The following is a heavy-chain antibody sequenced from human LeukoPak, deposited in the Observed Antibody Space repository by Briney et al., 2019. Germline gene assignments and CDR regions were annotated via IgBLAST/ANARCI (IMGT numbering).Heavy chain of an antibody. CDR3: ARGGPDGGNFDY. V-gene: IGHV4-30-2*01. CDR2: IYHSGST. CDR1: GGSISSGGYS. J-gene: IGHJ4*02. Sequence: SETLSLTCAVSGGSISSGGYSWSWIRQPPGKGLEWIRYIYHSGSTYYNPSLKSRVTISVDRSKNQFSLKLSSVTAADTAVYYCARGGPDGGNFDYWGQGTLVTVSS. D-gene: IGHD4-23*01.